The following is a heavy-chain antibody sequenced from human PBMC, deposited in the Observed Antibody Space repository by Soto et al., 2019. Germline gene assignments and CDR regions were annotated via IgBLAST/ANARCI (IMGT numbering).Heavy chain of an antibody. D-gene: IGHD5-12*01. CDR2: ISASGDRT. CDR3: EGSWT. CDR1: GFTLTNYA. V-gene: IGHV3-23*01. Sequence: EVQLLVSGGGSAQPGGSLRLSFEVSGFTLTNYAMSWVRQTSGKGLEWVSQISASGDRTYYADSVKGRFTISKDFSKNTLFLQMNSLRGEDSAVYYCEGSWTWGQGTMVTVSS. J-gene: IGHJ3*01.